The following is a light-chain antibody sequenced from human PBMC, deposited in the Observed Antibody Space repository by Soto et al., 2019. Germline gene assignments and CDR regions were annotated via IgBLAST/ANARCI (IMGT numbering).Light chain of an antibody. CDR3: QQYDKWPPT. CDR2: DAS. Sequence: MVMTQARASVAVFTGVEAGVSRRASQSVSSNLAWYQQKPGQAPRLLIYDASTRATGIPVRFSGSGSGTEVTLTISSLQSEDFAVYYCQQYDKWPPTFGQGTKVDIK. CDR1: QSVSSN. J-gene: IGKJ1*01. V-gene: IGKV3-15*01.